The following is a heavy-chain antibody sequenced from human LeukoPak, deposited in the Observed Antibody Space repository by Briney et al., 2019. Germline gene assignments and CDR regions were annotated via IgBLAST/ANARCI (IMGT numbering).Heavy chain of an antibody. D-gene: IGHD6-6*01. CDR1: GGSISSYY. CDR3: ASQGGQLVNFDY. V-gene: IGHV4-59*12. J-gene: IGHJ4*02. CDR2: IYYSGNT. Sequence: SETLSLTCTVSGGSISSYYWSWIRQPPGKGLEWIGHIYYSGNTNYNPSLKSRVTISVDTSKNQFSLKLSSVTAADTAVYYCASQGGQLVNFDYWGQGTLVTVSS.